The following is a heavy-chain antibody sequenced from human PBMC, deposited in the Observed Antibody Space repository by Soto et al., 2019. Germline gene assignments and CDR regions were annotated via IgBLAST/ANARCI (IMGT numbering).Heavy chain of an antibody. CDR2: IKQDGSEK. CDR3: ARLVSRSATIFGVVTNYFDY. D-gene: IGHD3-3*01. V-gene: IGHV3-7*05. Sequence: EVQLVESGGGLVQPGGSLRLSCAASGFTFSSYWMSWVRQAPGKGLEWVANIKQDGSEKYYVDSVKGRFTISRDNAKNSLYLQMNSLRAEDTAVYYCARLVSRSATIFGVVTNYFDYWGQGTLVTVSS. J-gene: IGHJ4*02. CDR1: GFTFSSYW.